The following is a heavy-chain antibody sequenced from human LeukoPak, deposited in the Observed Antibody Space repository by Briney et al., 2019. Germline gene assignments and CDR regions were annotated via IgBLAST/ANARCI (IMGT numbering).Heavy chain of an antibody. V-gene: IGHV4-61*02. CDR1: GGSISSGSYY. CDR3: ARGPYYYDSIDY. CDR2: IYTSGST. J-gene: IGHJ4*02. Sequence: PSQTLSLTCTVSGGSISSGSYYWSWIRQPAGKGLEWIGRIYTSGSTNYNPSLKNRVTISVDTSKNQFSLKLSSVTAADTAVYYCARGPYYYDSIDYWGQGTLVTVSS. D-gene: IGHD3-22*01.